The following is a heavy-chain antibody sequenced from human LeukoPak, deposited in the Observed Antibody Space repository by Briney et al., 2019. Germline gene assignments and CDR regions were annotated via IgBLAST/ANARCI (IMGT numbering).Heavy chain of an antibody. CDR1: GFTFSSYS. CDR3: ARDILTGTYYYYGMDV. Sequence: GGSLRLSCAASGFTFSSYSMNWVRQAPGKGLEWVSSISSSSSYIYYADSVKDRFTISRDNAKNSLYLQMNSLRAEDTAVYYCARDILTGTYYYYGMDVWGQGTTVTVSS. J-gene: IGHJ6*02. V-gene: IGHV3-21*01. CDR2: ISSSSSYI. D-gene: IGHD3-9*01.